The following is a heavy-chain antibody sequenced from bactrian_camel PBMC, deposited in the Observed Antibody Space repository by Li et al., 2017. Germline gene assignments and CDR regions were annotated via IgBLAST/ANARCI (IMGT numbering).Heavy chain of an antibody. CDR3: AAVRNPIYYCPSAHEYAH. J-gene: IGHJ4*01. CDR2: IHAKSGSI. CDR1: GYGMSENC. V-gene: IGHV3S54*01. Sequence: VQLVESGGGSVQAGGSMGLSCAYSGYGMSENCMAWFRQAPGKEREAVAAIHAKSGSIYYADSMKGRFTISQDMAKNTLFLQMNSLNPEDTAMYYCAAVRNPIYYCPSAHEYAHWGQGTQVTVS. D-gene: IGHD3*01.